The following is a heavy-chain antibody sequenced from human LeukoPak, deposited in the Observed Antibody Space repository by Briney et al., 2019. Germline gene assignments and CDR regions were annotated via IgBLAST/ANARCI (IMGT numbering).Heavy chain of an antibody. CDR3: TTVQSYYYDSSGYYIIDY. D-gene: IGHD3-22*01. V-gene: IGHV3-15*01. CDR1: GFTFSSYG. Sequence: GGSLRLSCAASGFTFSSYGMHGVREAPGKGLEWVGRTKSKSDGGTTDYAAPVKGRFTISRDDSKNSLDLQMNSLETEDTAVYYCTTVQSYYYDSSGYYIIDYWGQGTLVTVSS. CDR2: TKSKSDGGTT. J-gene: IGHJ4*02.